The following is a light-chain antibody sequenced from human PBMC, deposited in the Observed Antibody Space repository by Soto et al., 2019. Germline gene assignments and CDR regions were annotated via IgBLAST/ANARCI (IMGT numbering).Light chain of an antibody. V-gene: IGLV2-14*03. CDR2: DVS. CDR1: SNDLGAYNH. J-gene: IGLJ2*01. CDR3: SSYTRSSTRV. Sequence: QSVLTQPASVSGSPGQPITISCTGTSNDLGAYNHVSWYQQHPGKAPKLMIYDVSNRPSGVSNRFSGSKSGDTASLTISGLQAEDEADYYCSSYTRSSTRVFGGGTKLTVL.